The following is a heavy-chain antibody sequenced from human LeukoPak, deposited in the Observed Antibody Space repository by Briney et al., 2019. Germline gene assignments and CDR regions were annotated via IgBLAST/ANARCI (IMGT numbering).Heavy chain of an antibody. V-gene: IGHV4-34*01. D-gene: IGHD4-17*01. Sequence: PSETLSLTCGVSGTSFTSYYWSWIRQTPGKGLEWIGEVNHSGYTNMNPSLKSRVTISVDTSKNQFSLMMTSVTAADTAVYFCVRMTTGHDYWGQGILVTVSS. CDR2: VNHSGYT. CDR3: VRMTTGHDY. CDR1: GTSFTSYY. J-gene: IGHJ4*02.